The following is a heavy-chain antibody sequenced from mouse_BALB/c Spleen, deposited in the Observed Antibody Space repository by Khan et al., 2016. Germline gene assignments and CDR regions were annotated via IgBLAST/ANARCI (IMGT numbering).Heavy chain of an antibody. Sequence: QIQLVQSGPELKKPGKTVKISCKASGYTFTNYGMNWVKQAPGKGLKWMGWINTYSGESTYADDFKGRFAFSLETSANTAYLQINNLKNEDTATCLCARFRKNYGSSRYVDVWGGGTTVTVSS. CDR2: INTYSGES. CDR1: GYTFTNYG. CDR3: ARFRKNYGSSRYVDV. D-gene: IGHD1-1*01. V-gene: IGHV9-3-1*01. J-gene: IGHJ1*01.